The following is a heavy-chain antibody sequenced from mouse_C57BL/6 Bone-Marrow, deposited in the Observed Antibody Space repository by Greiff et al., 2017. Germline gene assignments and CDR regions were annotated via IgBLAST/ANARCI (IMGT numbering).Heavy chain of an antibody. D-gene: IGHD4-1*01. CDR1: GFSLTSYG. CDR2: IWRGGST. Sequence: VKLVESGPGLVQPSQSLSITCTVSGFSLTSYGVHWVRQSPGTGLEWLGVIWRGGSTDFTAAFMSRLSITKDNSKSQVFFKMNSLQADDTAIYYCAKSGRRDYFDYWGQGTTLTVSS. V-gene: IGHV2-5*01. J-gene: IGHJ2*01. CDR3: AKSGRRDYFDY.